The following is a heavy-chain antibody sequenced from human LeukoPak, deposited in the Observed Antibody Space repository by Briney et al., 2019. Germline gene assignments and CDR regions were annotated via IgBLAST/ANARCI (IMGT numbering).Heavy chain of an antibody. J-gene: IGHJ4*02. CDR3: SRENGAFSPFGY. CDR1: GGSISSSNW. D-gene: IGHD2-8*01. Sequence: SGTLSLTCAVPGGSISSSNWWSWVRQPPGKGLEWIGEIYHSGSTNYNPSLKSRVTISVDKSKNQFSLNLTSVTAADTAVYYCSRENGAFSPFGYWGQGTLVTVLS. V-gene: IGHV4-4*02. CDR2: IYHSGST.